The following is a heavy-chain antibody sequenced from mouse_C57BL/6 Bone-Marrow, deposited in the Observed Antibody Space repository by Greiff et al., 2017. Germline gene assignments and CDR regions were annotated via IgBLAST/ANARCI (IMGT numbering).Heavy chain of an antibody. CDR2: IYPGDGDT. V-gene: IGHV1-80*01. D-gene: IGHD1-1*01. CDR1: GYAFSSYW. Sequence: QVQLQQSGAELVKPGASVKISCKASGYAFSSYWMNWVKQRPGKGLEWIGQIYPGDGDTNYNGKFKGKATLTADKSSSTAYMQLSSLTSEDSAVYFCARAPPPYYYGTLWGTGTTVTVSS. J-gene: IGHJ1*03. CDR3: ARAPPPYYYGTL.